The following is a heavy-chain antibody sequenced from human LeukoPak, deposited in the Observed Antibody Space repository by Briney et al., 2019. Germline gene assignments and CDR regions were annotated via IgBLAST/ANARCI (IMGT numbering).Heavy chain of an antibody. V-gene: IGHV1-18*01. J-gene: IGHJ4*02. CDR1: GYTFTSYV. Sequence: GASVKVSCKASGYTFTSYVISWVRQAPRQGLEWMGWISAYNGNTNYAQKLQGTVTMTTDTSTSTAYMELRSLRSDDTAVYYCARDPRDSYDSSGTFFDYWGQGTLVTVSS. CDR3: ARDPRDSYDSSGTFFDY. CDR2: ISAYNGNT. D-gene: IGHD3-22*01.